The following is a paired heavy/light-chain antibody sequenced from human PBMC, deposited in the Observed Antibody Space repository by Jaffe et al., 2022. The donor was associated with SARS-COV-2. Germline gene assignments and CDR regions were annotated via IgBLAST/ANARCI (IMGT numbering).Heavy chain of an antibody. CDR1: GFTFSSYA. V-gene: IGHV3-23*04. D-gene: IGHD3-22*01. CDR2: ISGSGGST. CDR3: AKSSGKGPSGVGGLNDAFDI. Sequence: EVQLVESGGGLVQSGGSLRLSCAASGFTFSSYAMSWVRQAPGKGLEWVSAISGSGGSTYYADSVKGRFTISRDNPKNTLYLQMNSLRAEDTAVYYCAKSSGKGPSGVGGLNDAFDIWGQGTMVTVSS. J-gene: IGHJ3*02.
Light chain of an antibody. Sequence: VIWMTQSPSLLSASTGDRVTISCRMSQGISSYLAWYQQKPGKAPELLIYAASTLQSGVPSRFSGSGSGTDFTLTISCLQSEDFATYYCQQYYSFPPIFGGGTKVEIK. J-gene: IGKJ4*01. CDR3: QQYYSFPPI. CDR2: AAS. V-gene: IGKV1D-8*01. CDR1: QGISSY.